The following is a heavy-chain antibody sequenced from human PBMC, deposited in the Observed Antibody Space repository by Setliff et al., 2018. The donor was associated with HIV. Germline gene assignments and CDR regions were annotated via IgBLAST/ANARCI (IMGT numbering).Heavy chain of an antibody. CDR1: GYTFTSYA. Sequence: GASVKVSCKASGYTFTSYAMHWVRQAPGQRLEWMGWINAGNGNTKYSQKFQGRVTITRDTSTSTAYMELRSLRSDDTAVYYCARDNKVAPLDFWGQGTLVTVSS. CDR3: ARDNKVAPLDF. D-gene: IGHD5-12*01. V-gene: IGHV1-3*01. J-gene: IGHJ4*02. CDR2: INAGNGNT.